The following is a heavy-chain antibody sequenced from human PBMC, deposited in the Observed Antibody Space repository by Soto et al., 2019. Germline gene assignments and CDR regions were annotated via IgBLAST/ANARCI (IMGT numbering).Heavy chain of an antibody. V-gene: IGHV4-39*01. J-gene: IGHJ1*01. CDR1: GGSISRSRYY. CDR3: ARHGLYYDILTGYYKSEYFQH. D-gene: IGHD3-9*01. Sequence: PSETLSLTCTVSGGSISRSRYYWGWLRQPPGKGLEWIGYIYYSGSTNYNPSLKSRVTISVDTSKNQFSLELSSVTAADTAVYYCARHGLYYDILTGYYKSEYFQHWGQGTLVTVSS. CDR2: IYYSGST.